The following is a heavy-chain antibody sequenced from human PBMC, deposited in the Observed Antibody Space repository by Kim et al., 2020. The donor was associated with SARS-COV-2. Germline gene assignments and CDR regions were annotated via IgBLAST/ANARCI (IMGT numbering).Heavy chain of an antibody. CDR1: GYSFTSYW. V-gene: IGHV5-51*01. CDR3: ARHQGCTGGRCYSSHLDL. CDR2: IYPSDSDT. D-gene: IGHD2-15*01. Sequence: GESLKISCKGSGYSFTSYWIGWVRQMPGKGLEWMGIIYPSDSDTRYSPSFQGQVTISADKSISTAYLQWNSLKASDTAIYYCARHQGCTGGRCYSSHLDLWGRGTLVTVSS. J-gene: IGHJ2*01.